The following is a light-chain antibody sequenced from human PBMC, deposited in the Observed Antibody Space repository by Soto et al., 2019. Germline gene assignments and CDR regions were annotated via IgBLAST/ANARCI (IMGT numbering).Light chain of an antibody. Sequence: QSALTQPRSVSGSPGQSVTISCTGTSSDVGGYNYVSWYQQHPGKVPKLMIYDVSKRPSGVPDRFSGSKSGNTASLTISGLQAEDEADYYCCSYAGSLVVFVGGTKLTVL. CDR2: DVS. CDR1: SSDVGGYNY. J-gene: IGLJ2*01. CDR3: CSYAGSLVV. V-gene: IGLV2-11*01.